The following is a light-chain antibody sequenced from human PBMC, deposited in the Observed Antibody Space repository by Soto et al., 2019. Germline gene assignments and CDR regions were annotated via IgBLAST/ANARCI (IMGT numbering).Light chain of an antibody. CDR3: QSYDSSLGRV. J-gene: IGLJ2*01. CDR1: SSNIGAGYD. V-gene: IGLV1-40*01. CDR2: GNS. Sequence: QSVLTQPPSVSGAPGQRVTISCTGSSSNIGAGYDVHWYQQLPGTAPKLLIYGNSNRPSGVPDRFSGSKSGTSASLAITGLQAGDEADYYRQSYDSSLGRVFGGGTQLTVL.